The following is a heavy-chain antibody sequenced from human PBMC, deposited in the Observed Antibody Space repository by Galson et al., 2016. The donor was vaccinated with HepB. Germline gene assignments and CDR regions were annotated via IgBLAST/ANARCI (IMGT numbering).Heavy chain of an antibody. CDR1: GNTFVDYV. J-gene: IGHJ6*02. CDR3: ARERYEEMSIYKYFFGMIG. CDR2: IFPKTGGT. D-gene: IGHD5-24*01. Sequence: SVKVSCKASGNTFVDYVVHWVRQARGQGLEWMGRIFPKTGGTVITEKFQGRVSMTWDASIRGAYLEMTSLSSGDTAVYYCARERYEEMSIYKYFFGMIGWGQGTTVTVSS. V-gene: IGHV1-2*06.